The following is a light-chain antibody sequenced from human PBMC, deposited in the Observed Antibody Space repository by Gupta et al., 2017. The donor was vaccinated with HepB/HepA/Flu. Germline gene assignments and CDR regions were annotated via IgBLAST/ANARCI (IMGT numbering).Light chain of an antibody. CDR3: SSDTSSSTLG. CDR1: SSDVGGYNY. Sequence: QSALTQPASVSGSPGQSITISCTGTSSDVGGYNYVSWYQQHPGKAHKLMIYDVSNRPSGVSSRFSGSKSGNTASLTISVLQAEDAADYYCSSDTSSSTLGFGGGTKLTVL. J-gene: IGLJ3*02. CDR2: DVS. V-gene: IGLV2-14*03.